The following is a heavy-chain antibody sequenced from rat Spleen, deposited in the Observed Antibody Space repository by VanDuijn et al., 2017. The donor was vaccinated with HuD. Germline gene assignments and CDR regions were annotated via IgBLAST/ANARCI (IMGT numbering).Heavy chain of an antibody. J-gene: IGHJ4*01. CDR2: INSAGST. CDR1: GYSITSSYR. V-gene: IGHV3-3*01. CDR3: AKTTNPYFYIMDA. D-gene: IGHD3-4*01. Sequence: EVQLQESGPGLVKPSQSLSLTCSVTGYSITSSYRWNWIRKFPGNKLEWMGYINSAGSTNYNPSLKSRISITRDTSKNQFFLQVNSVTTEVTATFYCAKTTNPYFYIMDAWGQGASVTVSS.